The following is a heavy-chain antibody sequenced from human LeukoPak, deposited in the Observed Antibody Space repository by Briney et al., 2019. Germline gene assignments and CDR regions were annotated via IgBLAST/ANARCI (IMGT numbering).Heavy chain of an antibody. D-gene: IGHD2-15*01. J-gene: IGHJ3*02. CDR3: ARWGYCSGGSCSSNGAFDI. Sequence: ASVKVSCKASGYTFTSYYMRWVRQAPGQGLGWMGIIYPSGGSTSYAQKFQGRVTMTRDTSTNTVYMELSSLRSEDTAVYYCARWGYCSGGSCSSNGAFDIWGQGTMVTVSS. CDR2: IYPSGGST. V-gene: IGHV1-46*01. CDR1: GYTFTSYY.